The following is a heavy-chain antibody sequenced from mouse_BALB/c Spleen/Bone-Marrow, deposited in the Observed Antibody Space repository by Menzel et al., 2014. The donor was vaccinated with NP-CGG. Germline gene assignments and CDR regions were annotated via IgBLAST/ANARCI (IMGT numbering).Heavy chain of an antibody. D-gene: IGHD2-12*01. CDR3: ARLGNDDAMDY. CDR1: GFTFSSYY. V-gene: IGHV5-6-2*01. CDR2: INSNGGSP. Sequence: DVHLVESGGGLVKLGGSLKLSCAASGFTFSSYYMSWVRQTPEKRLELVAAINSNGGSPYYPDTVKGRFTISRDNAKNTLYLQMSSLKSEDTALYYCARLGNDDAMDYWGQGTSVTVSS. J-gene: IGHJ4*01.